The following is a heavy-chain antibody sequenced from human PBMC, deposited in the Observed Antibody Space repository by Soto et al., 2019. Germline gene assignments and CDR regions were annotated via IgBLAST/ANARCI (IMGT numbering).Heavy chain of an antibody. CDR3: AHGLGYCSSTSCYAVDY. CDR1: GFSLSTSGVG. Sequence: QITLKESGATLVKPTQTLTLTCTFSGFSLSTSGVGVGWIRQPPGKALEWLALIYWNDDKRYSPSLKSRLTITKDTSKNQVVLTMTNMDPVDTAIYYCAHGLGYCSSTSCYAVDYWGQGTLVTVSS. CDR2: IYWNDDK. V-gene: IGHV2-5*01. J-gene: IGHJ4*02. D-gene: IGHD2-2*01.